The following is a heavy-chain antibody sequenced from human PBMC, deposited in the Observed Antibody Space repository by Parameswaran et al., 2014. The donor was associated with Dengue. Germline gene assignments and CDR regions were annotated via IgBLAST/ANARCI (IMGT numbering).Heavy chain of an antibody. J-gene: IGHJ4*02. CDR3: ARSFPGGQLWLEVYYFDY. Sequence: WVRQAPGQGLEWMGWISAYNGNTNYAQKLQGRVTMTTDTSTSTAYMELRSLRSDDTAVYYCARSFPGGQLWLEVYYFDYWGQGTLVTVSS. D-gene: IGHD5-18*01. CDR2: ISAYNGNT. V-gene: IGHV1-18*01.